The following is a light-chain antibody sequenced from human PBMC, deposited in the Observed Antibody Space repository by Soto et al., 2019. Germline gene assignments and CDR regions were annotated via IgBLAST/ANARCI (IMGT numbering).Light chain of an antibody. J-gene: IGKJ4*01. CDR1: QVLGTS. V-gene: IGKV3-15*01. CDR3: QQYNYWPPLT. CDR2: GAS. Sequence: EVVMTQSPATLSVSLGERVTLSCRASQVLGTSLAWYQHKPGQAPRLLIHGASTRATGVPARFSGSGSGTEFTLTISSLQSEDFAVYYCQQYNYWPPLTFGGGTRVEVK.